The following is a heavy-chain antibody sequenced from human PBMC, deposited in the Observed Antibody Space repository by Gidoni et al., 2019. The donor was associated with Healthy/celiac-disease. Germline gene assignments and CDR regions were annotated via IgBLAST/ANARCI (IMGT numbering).Heavy chain of an antibody. CDR3: ARAKREVTTLDS. J-gene: IGHJ4*02. Sequence: QVQLVQYGAEVKKPGASVKVHCKASGYTCTGYYMHWVRQAPGQGLEWMGRINPNSGGTNYAQKFQGRVTMTRDTSISTAYMELSRLRSDDTAVYYCARAKREVTTLDSWGQGTLVTVSS. CDR2: INPNSGGT. CDR1: GYTCTGYY. V-gene: IGHV1-2*06. D-gene: IGHD4-17*01.